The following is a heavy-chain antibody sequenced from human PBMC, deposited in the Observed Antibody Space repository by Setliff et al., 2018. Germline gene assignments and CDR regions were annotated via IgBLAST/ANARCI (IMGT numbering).Heavy chain of an antibody. V-gene: IGHV3-23*01. Sequence: PGGSLRLSCAASGFTFSSYWMSWVRQAPGKGPEWVSVISGSGGSTYYADSVKVRFTISRDNSMNTLYLQMNSLRAEDTAVYYCAKGVGSYYTSMYFDYWGQGTLVTVSS. CDR2: ISGSGGST. CDR3: AKGVGSYYTSMYFDY. J-gene: IGHJ4*02. D-gene: IGHD1-26*01. CDR1: GFTFSSYW.